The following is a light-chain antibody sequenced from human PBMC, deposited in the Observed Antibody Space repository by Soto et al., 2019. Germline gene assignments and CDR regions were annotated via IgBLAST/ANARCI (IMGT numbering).Light chain of an antibody. CDR2: LGS. CDR3: MQALKIPYT. CDR1: QSLLNINGYNY. V-gene: IGKV2-28*01. Sequence: EIVMTQSPLSLPVTPGEPASISCRSSQSLLNINGYNYLDWYLQKPGQSPQVLIYLGSNRASGVPDRFSGSGSGTDFTLKISRVEAEDVGVYFCMQALKIPYTFGQGTKLEIK. J-gene: IGKJ2*01.